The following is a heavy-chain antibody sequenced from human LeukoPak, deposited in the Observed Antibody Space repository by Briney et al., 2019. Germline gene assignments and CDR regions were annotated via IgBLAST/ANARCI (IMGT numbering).Heavy chain of an antibody. J-gene: IGHJ4*02. CDR2: IKQDGSEK. Sequence: GGSPRLSCAASGFTFSSYAMSWVRQAPGKGLEWVANIKQDGSEKYYVDSVKGRFTISRDNAKNSPYLQMNSLRAEDTAVYYCARVYDFWSGYLYYFDYWGQGTLVTVSS. CDR3: ARVYDFWSGYLYYFDY. CDR1: GFTFSSYA. D-gene: IGHD3-3*01. V-gene: IGHV3-7*01.